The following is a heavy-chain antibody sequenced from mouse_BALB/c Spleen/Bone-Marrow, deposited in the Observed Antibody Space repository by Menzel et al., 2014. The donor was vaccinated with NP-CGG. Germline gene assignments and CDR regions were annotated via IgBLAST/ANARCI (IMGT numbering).Heavy chain of an antibody. CDR1: GFNIKDTY. D-gene: IGHD1-1*01. V-gene: IGHV14-3*02. CDR3: ALYYYGSSGFAY. CDR2: IDPANGNT. Sequence: VQLQQSGAELVKPGASVKLSCTASGFNIKDTYMHWVKQRPGQGLEWIGRIDPANGNTKYDPKFQGKATITADTSSNTAFLQLSSLTSEDTAVYYCALYYYGSSGFAYWGQGTLVTVSA. J-gene: IGHJ3*01.